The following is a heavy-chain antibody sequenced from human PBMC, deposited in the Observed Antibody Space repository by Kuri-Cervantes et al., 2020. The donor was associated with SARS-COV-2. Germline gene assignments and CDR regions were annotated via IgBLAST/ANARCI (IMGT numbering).Heavy chain of an antibody. CDR1: GGSFRGYY. J-gene: IGHJ4*02. Sequence: GSLRLSCAVYGGSFRGYYWSWIRQPPGKGLEWIGKINHSGSTNYNPSLKSRVTISVDTSKNQFSLKLSSVTAADTAVYYCARLGYSYAYARDYWGQGTLVTVSS. D-gene: IGHD5-18*01. CDR3: ARLGYSYAYARDY. CDR2: INHSGST. V-gene: IGHV4-34*01.